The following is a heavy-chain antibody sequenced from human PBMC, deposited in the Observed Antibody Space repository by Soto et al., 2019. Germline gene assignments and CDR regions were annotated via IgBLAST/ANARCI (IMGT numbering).Heavy chain of an antibody. J-gene: IGHJ4*02. CDR3: AKHNSGNYHGGFDY. CDR1: GFTFNSYA. D-gene: IGHD1-26*01. CDR2: FSGSGGST. V-gene: IGHV3-23*01. Sequence: LRLSCAASGFTFNSYAMSWVRQAPGKGLEWVSTFSGSGGSTYYADSVKGRFTISSDNSKNTLFLQMNSLRAEDTAVYYCAKHNSGNYHGGFDYWGQGTLVTVSS.